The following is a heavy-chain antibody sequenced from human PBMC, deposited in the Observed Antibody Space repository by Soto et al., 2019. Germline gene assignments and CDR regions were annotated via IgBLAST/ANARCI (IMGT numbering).Heavy chain of an antibody. D-gene: IGHD3-16*01. CDR3: ARGGDVYTTSFFDY. V-gene: IGHV4-59*01. CDR2: IYYTGST. J-gene: IGHJ4*02. Sequence: PSETLSLTCTVSSDSISRYYWSWILQPPGKGLEWIGYIYYTGSTNSNPSLRSRLTMSVDASQNQFSLKLNSVTAADTAVYFCARGGDVYTTSFFDYWGLGTLVTVSS. CDR1: SDSISRYY.